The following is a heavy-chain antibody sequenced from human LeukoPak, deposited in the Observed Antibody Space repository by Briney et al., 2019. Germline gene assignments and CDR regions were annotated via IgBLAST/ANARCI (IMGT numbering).Heavy chain of an antibody. D-gene: IGHD5-18*01. Sequence: GGSLRLSCAASGFTFSTYTMHWVRQAPGKGLEWVALISYDGSNKYYADSVKGQFTISRDNSKNTLYMQMNSLRAEDTAGYYCARDDGYNHGHPFADWGQGPLVSVSS. V-gene: IGHV3-30-3*01. CDR2: ISYDGSNK. CDR3: ARDDGYNHGHPFAD. CDR1: GFTFSTYT. J-gene: IGHJ4*02.